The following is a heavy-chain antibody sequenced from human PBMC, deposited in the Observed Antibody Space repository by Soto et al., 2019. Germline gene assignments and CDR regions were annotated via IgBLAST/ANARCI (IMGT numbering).Heavy chain of an antibody. Sequence: GGSLRLSCAASGFTFNTYGMHWVRQAPGKGLEWVAVISYDRSDKYYADSVKGRFIISRDNSKNTLYLQMNSLRAEDTAIYYCAKSPNFYCSSPNCYKFYFDFWGQGALVTVSS. J-gene: IGHJ4*02. CDR2: ISYDRSDK. CDR1: GFTFNTYG. CDR3: AKSPNFYCSSPNCYKFYFDF. V-gene: IGHV3-30*18. D-gene: IGHD2-2*02.